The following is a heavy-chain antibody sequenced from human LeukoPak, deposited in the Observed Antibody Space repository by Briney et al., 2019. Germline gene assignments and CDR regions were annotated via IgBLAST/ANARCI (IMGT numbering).Heavy chain of an antibody. CDR1: GYTFTSYG. CDR2: VSAYNGNT. CDR3: ARDLEPVVGTAKRGFDY. D-gene: IGHD2-21*02. Sequence: ASVKVSCKASGYTFTSYGISWVRQAPGQGLEWMGWVSAYNGNTNYAQKLQGRVTMTTDTSTSTAYMELRSLRSDDTAVYYCARDLEPVVGTAKRGFDYWGQGTLVTVSS. J-gene: IGHJ4*02. V-gene: IGHV1-18*01.